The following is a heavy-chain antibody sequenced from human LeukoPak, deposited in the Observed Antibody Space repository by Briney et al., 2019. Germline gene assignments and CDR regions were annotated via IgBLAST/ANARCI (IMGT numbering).Heavy chain of an antibody. V-gene: IGHV3-73*01. CDR1: GFTFSTYA. D-gene: IGHD6-6*01. J-gene: IGHJ4*02. CDR3: TRQDAVSSSSVKDY. CDR2: IRSKANSYAT. Sequence: GGSLRLSCVASGFTFSTYAMSWVRQASGKGLEWVGRIRSKANSYATAYAASVKGRFTISRDDSKNTAYLQMNSLKTEDTAVYYCTRQDAVSSSSVKDYWGQGTLVTVSS.